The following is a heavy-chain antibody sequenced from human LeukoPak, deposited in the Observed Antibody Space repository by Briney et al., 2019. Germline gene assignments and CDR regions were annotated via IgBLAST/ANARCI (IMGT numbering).Heavy chain of an antibody. CDR1: GLTFRSYG. CDR3: ASYSSSSLFDY. Sequence: GGSLRLSCAASGLTFRSYGMHLVRQAPGKGLEWVAVIWYDGSNNYYADSVKGRFTISRDNSKNTLYLQMNSLRAEDTAVYYCASYSSSSLFDYWGQGTLVTVSS. CDR2: IWYDGSNN. J-gene: IGHJ4*02. V-gene: IGHV3-33*01. D-gene: IGHD6-6*01.